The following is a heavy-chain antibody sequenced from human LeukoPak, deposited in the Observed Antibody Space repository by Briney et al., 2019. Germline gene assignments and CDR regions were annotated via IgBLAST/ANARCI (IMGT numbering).Heavy chain of an antibody. CDR1: GFNFSSYS. CDR3: ARDQAGSYSADAFDI. J-gene: IGHJ3*02. CDR2: ISSSSSYI. V-gene: IGHV3-21*01. Sequence: GGSLRLSCAASGFNFSSYSMNWVRQAPGKGLEWVSSISSSSSYIYYADSVKGRFTISRDNAKNSLYLQMNSLRAEDTAVYYCARDQAGSYSADAFDIWGQGTMVTVSS. D-gene: IGHD1-26*01.